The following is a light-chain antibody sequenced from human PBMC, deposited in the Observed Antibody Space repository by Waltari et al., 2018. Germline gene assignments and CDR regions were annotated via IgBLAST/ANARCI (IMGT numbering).Light chain of an antibody. J-gene: IGLJ3*02. CDR3: QTWSTGVNWL. V-gene: IGLV4-69*01. CDR2: VNSDGSH. Sequence: QLVLTQSPSASASLGASVKLTCTLTSGHIKYAIAWYQQKPEKGPRFWMTVNSDGSHIKGDGIPDRFSGSSSGTERYLTISSLQSEDEADYYCQTWSTGVNWLFGGGTKLTVL. CDR1: SGHIKYA.